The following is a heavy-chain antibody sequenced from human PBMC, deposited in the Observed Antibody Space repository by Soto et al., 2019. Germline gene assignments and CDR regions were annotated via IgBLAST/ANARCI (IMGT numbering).Heavy chain of an antibody. J-gene: IGHJ4*02. D-gene: IGHD3-22*01. CDR3: ARGHPVYASSGYSETYFDS. CDR2: IFHSGSS. Sequence: QVQLQESGPGLVKPSETLSLTCTVSGGSISPYYWSWIRQAPGKGLEWIAYIFHSGSSKYNPSLMSRVSISVDKSNNHVSLTLKSVTAADTAVYFCARGHPVYASSGYSETYFDSWGQGTLVTVSS. CDR1: GGSISPYY. V-gene: IGHV4-59*01.